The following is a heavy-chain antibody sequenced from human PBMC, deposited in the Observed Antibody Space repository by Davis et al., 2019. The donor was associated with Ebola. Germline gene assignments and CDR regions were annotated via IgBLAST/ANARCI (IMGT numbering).Heavy chain of an antibody. CDR2: IYPGDSDT. J-gene: IGHJ4*02. CDR3: ARDQMKWELLGYIDY. Sequence: KVSCKGSGYSFTSYWIGWVRQMPGKGLEWMGIIYPGDSDTRYSPSFQGQVTISADKSISTAYLQWSSLRAEDMAVYYCARDQMKWELLGYIDYWGQGTLVTVSS. D-gene: IGHD1-26*01. CDR1: GYSFTSYW. V-gene: IGHV5-51*01.